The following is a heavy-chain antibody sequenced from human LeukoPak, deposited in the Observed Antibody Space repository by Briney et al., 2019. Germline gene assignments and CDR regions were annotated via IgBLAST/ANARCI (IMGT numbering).Heavy chain of an antibody. Sequence: PSKTLSLTCAVYGGSFNDYYWSWIRQPPGKGLEWIGSIYHSGSTYYNPSLKSRVTISVDTSKNQFSLKLSSVTAADTAVYYCARASDFWSGLYYFDYWGQGTLVTVSS. J-gene: IGHJ4*02. D-gene: IGHD3-3*01. CDR1: GGSFNDYY. V-gene: IGHV4-34*01. CDR3: ARASDFWSGLYYFDY. CDR2: IYHSGST.